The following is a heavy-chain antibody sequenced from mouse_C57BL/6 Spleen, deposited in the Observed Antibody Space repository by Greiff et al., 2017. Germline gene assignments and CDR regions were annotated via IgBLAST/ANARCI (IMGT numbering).Heavy chain of an antibody. CDR1: GYSITSGYY. D-gene: IGHD1-1*01. Sequence: ESGPGLVKPSQSLSLTCSVTGYSITSGYYWNWIRQFPGNKLEWMGYISYDGSNNYNPSLKNRISITRDTSKNQFFLKLNSVTTEDTATYYCARNYGSSWVYWYFDVWGTGTTVTVSS. CDR3: ARNYGSSWVYWYFDV. J-gene: IGHJ1*03. V-gene: IGHV3-6*01. CDR2: ISYDGSN.